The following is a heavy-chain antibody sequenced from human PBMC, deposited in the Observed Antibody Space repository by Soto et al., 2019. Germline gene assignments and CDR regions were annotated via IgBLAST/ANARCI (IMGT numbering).Heavy chain of an antibody. V-gene: IGHV4-34*01. CDR2: IDDSGST. CDR1: GGSFNTYF. CDR3: ARAVHRYYYGSGSYYNYYYYYGMDV. D-gene: IGHD3-10*01. Sequence: SETLSLTCAVYGGSFNTYFWTWIRQSPGKGLEWIGEIDDSGSTNYNPSLKSRVTISVDTSKNQFSLKLSSVTAADTAVYYCARAVHRYYYGSGSYYNYYYYYGMDVWGQGTTVTVSS. J-gene: IGHJ6*02.